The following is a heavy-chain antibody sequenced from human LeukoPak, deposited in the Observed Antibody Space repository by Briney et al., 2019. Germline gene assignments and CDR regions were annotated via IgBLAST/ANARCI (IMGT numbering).Heavy chain of an antibody. CDR3: ARGEVVTASPLDF. Sequence: GSLRLSCAASGFTFSGYGMHWVRLAPGVGLQWIAFISDDGSNKDYAVSVKGRFTITRDNSKNTLFLEMRSLRTEDTAVYYCARGEVVTASPLDFWGQGTLVTVSS. CDR1: GFTFSGYG. D-gene: IGHD2-21*02. V-gene: IGHV3-30*04. CDR2: ISDDGSNK. J-gene: IGHJ4*02.